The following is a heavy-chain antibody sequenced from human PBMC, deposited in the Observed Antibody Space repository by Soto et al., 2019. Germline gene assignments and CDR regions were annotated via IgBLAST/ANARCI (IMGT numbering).Heavy chain of an antibody. J-gene: IGHJ4*02. CDR3: SRGGGFSGNYL. CDR1: VFSFSDYW. V-gene: IGHV3-74*01. D-gene: IGHD1-26*01. Sequence: GGALLLACAASVFSFSDYWMHWVRQAPGKGLVWVSCIDTDGSTTTYADSVKGRFTISIDNFKNTLYLQIDSLRAEDTALYYCSRGGGFSGNYLGGQGTLVTVSS. CDR2: IDTDGSTT.